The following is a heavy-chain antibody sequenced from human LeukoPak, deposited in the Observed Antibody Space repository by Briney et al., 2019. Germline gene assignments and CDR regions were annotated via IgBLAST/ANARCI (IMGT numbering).Heavy chain of an antibody. D-gene: IGHD2-2*01. CDR3: ARVRKVVPAAWSWFDP. V-gene: IGHV1-2*02. CDR2: INPNSGGT. CDR1: GYTFTGYY. J-gene: IGHJ5*02. Sequence: ASVKVSCKASGYTFTGYYTHWVRQAPGQGLEWMGWINPNSGGTNYAQKFQGRVTMTRDTSISTAYMELSRLRSDDTAVYYCARVRKVVPAAWSWFDPWGQGTLVTVPS.